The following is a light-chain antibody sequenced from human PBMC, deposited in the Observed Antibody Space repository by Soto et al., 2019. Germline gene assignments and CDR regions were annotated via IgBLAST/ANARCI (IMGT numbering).Light chain of an antibody. CDR3: QQYVGSPST. J-gene: IGKJ1*01. Sequence: EIVLTQSPGTLSSSPGERATLSCRASQSVGNNYLAWYQQKPGQGPRLLIYDASSRATGIPDRFSGSASGTDFTLTISTLEPEDFAVYYCQQYVGSPSTFGRGTKVEI. CDR2: DAS. CDR1: QSVGNNY. V-gene: IGKV3-20*01.